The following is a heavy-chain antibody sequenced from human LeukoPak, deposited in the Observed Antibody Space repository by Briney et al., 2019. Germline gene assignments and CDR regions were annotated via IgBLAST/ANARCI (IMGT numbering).Heavy chain of an antibody. Sequence: SATLSLTCAVSGGSITSPNWWTWVRQPPGKGLEWIGEVYHTGSTNYNPSLKSRVTISVDKSNNQFSLKLTSVTAADTAVYYCASRHDSGPYWGQGTLVTVSS. J-gene: IGHJ4*02. CDR3: ASRHDSGPY. D-gene: IGHD4-17*01. V-gene: IGHV4-4*02. CDR1: GGSITSPNW. CDR2: VYHTGST.